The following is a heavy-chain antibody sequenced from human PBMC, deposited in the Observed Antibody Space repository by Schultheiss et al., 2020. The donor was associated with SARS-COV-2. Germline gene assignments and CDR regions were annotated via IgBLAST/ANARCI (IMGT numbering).Heavy chain of an antibody. Sequence: ESLKISCAASGITFSSYEMNWVRQAPGKGLEWIGEINHSGSTNYNPSLKSRVTISVDTSKNQFSLKLSSVTAADTAVYYCAVVVTSDAFDIWGQGTMVTVSS. CDR1: GITFSSYE. V-gene: IGHV4-34*08. CDR3: AVVVTSDAFDI. D-gene: IGHD2-15*01. J-gene: IGHJ3*02. CDR2: INHSGST.